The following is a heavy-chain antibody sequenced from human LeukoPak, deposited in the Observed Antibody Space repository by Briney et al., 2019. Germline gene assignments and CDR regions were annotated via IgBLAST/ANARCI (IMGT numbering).Heavy chain of an antibody. D-gene: IGHD3-22*01. J-gene: IGHJ4*02. CDR2: INPNSGGT. V-gene: IGHV1-2*02. CDR1: GYTFTGYY. Sequence: ASVKVSCKASGYTFTGYYMHWVRQAPGQGLEWMGWINPNSGGTNYAQKFQGRVTMTRDTSISTAYMELRRLRSDDTAVYYCARAAIPTYYYDSSGYGNFDYWGQGTLVTVSS. CDR3: ARAAIPTYYYDSSGYGNFDY.